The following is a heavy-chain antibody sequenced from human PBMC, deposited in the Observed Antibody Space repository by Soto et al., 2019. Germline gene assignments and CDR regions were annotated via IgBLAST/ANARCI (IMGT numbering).Heavy chain of an antibody. CDR3: ARDGHYDSSCYYYCIVYYFDY. Sequence: QVQLVESGGGVVQPGRSLRLSCAASGFTFSSYAMHWVRQAPGKGLEWVAVISYDGSNKYYADSVKGRFTISRDNSKNTLYLKMNSLRGEDTAVYYCARDGHYDSSCYYYCIVYYFDYWGQGTLVTVSS. J-gene: IGHJ4*02. CDR2: ISYDGSNK. CDR1: GFTFSSYA. D-gene: IGHD3-22*01. V-gene: IGHV3-30-3*01.